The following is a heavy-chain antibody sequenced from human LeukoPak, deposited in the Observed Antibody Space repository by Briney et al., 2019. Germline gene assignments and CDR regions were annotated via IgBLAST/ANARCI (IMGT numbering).Heavy chain of an antibody. CDR2: IYYSGST. D-gene: IGHD3-3*01. Sequence: HSETLSLTCAVSRGSISSSTYSWGWIRQPPGKGLEWIGTIYYSGSTYYNPSLKSRVTISVDTSENQFSLKLSSVTAADTAVYYCVRQTYDFWSGYYPYYFDYWGQGTLVTVSS. J-gene: IGHJ4*02. CDR3: VRQTYDFWSGYYPYYFDY. CDR1: RGSISSSTYS. V-gene: IGHV4-39*01.